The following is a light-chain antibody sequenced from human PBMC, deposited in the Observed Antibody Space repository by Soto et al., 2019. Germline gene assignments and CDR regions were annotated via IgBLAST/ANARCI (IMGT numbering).Light chain of an antibody. J-gene: IGKJ2*01. CDR3: QQYNTYST. V-gene: IGKV1-5*01. Sequence: DIQMTQSPSTLSASVGDRVTITCRASQSVFKWLAWYQQKPGKAPKLLIYDISSLESGVPSRFSDSGSGTEFTLTISSLQPDDFATYYCQQYNTYSTFGQGTKLEIK. CDR1: QSVFKW. CDR2: DIS.